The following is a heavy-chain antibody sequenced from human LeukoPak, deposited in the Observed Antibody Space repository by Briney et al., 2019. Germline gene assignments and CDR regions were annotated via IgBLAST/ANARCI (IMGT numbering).Heavy chain of an antibody. CDR2: IWYDGSNK. J-gene: IGHJ4*02. Sequence: PGGSLRLSCAASGFTFSSYGMHWVRQAPGKGLEWVAVIWYDGSNKYYADSVKGRFTISRDNSKNTMYLQMNSLRAGDTAVYYCAGSLPRIATTISEFDYWGQRTLVSVSS. CDR3: AGSLPRIATTISEFDY. D-gene: IGHD5-12*01. V-gene: IGHV3-33*01. CDR1: GFTFSSYG.